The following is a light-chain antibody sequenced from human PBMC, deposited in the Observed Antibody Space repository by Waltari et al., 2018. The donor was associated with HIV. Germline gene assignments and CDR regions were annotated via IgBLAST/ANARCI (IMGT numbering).Light chain of an antibody. Sequence: DIQMTQSPSSLSAFIGDTVTIIWRASQAINNYLAWYQPRPGEAPHILIYAASTLQSGVPARFSGSGSGTDFTLTINNLQPEDVGTYYCQKFNSAPLTFGGGTKVEIK. CDR3: QKFNSAPLT. J-gene: IGKJ4*01. V-gene: IGKV1-27*01. CDR2: AAS. CDR1: QAINNY.